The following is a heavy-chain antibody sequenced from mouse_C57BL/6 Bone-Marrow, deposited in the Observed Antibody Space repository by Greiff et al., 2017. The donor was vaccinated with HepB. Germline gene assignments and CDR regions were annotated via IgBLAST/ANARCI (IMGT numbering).Heavy chain of an antibody. CDR2: ISSGGDYI. CDR1: GFTFSSYA. CDR3: TREHSNYEFDY. Sequence: DVMLVESGEGLVKPGGSLKLSCAASGFTFSSYAMSWVRQTPEKRLEWVAYISSGGDYIYYADTVKGRFTISRDNARNTLYLQMSSLKSEDTAMYYCTREHSNYEFDYWGQGTTLTVSS. V-gene: IGHV5-9-1*02. D-gene: IGHD2-5*01. J-gene: IGHJ2*01.